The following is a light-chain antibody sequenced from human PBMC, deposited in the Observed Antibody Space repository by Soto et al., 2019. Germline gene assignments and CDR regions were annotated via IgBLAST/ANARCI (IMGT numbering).Light chain of an antibody. J-gene: IGLJ2*01. V-gene: IGLV2-14*01. CDR1: SSDVGDYDF. CDR3: SSFTSTSTLVV. CDR2: KVS. Sequence: QSALTHPASVSGSPGQSITISCTGSSSDVGDYDFVSWYQQHPGKAPKLIIYKVSDRPSGVSNRFSGSKSVNTASLTISGLQAEDDAHYYCSSFTSTSTLVVFGGGTKLTVL.